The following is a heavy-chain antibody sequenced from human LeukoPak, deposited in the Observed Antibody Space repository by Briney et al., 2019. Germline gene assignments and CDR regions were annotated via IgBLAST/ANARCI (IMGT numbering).Heavy chain of an antibody. J-gene: IGHJ6*02. V-gene: IGHV1-46*01. D-gene: IGHD3-22*01. CDR1: GYTFTSYY. CDR2: INPSGGST. Sequence: ASVKVSCKASGYTFTSYYMHWLRQAPGQGLEWMGIINPSGGSTSYAQKFQGRVTMTTDTSTSTVSMELSSLRSEDTAVYYCARDRSSTMIVVAAYSYGTAVWGQGTTVT. CDR3: ARDRSSTMIVVAAYSYGTAV.